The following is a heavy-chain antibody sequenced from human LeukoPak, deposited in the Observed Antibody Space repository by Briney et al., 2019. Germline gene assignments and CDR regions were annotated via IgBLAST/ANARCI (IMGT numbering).Heavy chain of an antibody. CDR1: GGSISSYY. CDR3: ARHTGGWGSFDY. J-gene: IGHJ4*02. V-gene: IGHV4-59*08. D-gene: IGHD7-27*01. CDR2: IYYSGSP. Sequence: SETLSLTCTVSGGSISSYYWSWSRERPGKGLGWIGYIYYSGSPNYNPSLKSRVTISVDTSKNQFSLKLSSVTAADTAVYYCARHTGGWGSFDYWGQGTLVTVSS.